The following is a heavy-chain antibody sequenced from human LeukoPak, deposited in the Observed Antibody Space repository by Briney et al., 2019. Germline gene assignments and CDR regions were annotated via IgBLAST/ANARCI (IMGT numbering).Heavy chain of an antibody. Sequence: SETLSLTCTVSGGSISSYYWSWIRQPPGKGLEWIGYIYTSGSTNYNPSLKSRVTISVGTSKNQFSLKLSSVTAADTAVYYCARGVSSGSDYWGQGTLVTVSS. CDR2: IYTSGST. CDR1: GGSISSYY. D-gene: IGHD3-10*01. V-gene: IGHV4-4*09. J-gene: IGHJ4*02. CDR3: ARGVSSGSDY.